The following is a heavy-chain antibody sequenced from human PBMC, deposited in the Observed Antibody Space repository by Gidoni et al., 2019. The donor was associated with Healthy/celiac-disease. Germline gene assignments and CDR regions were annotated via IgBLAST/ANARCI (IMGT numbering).Heavy chain of an antibody. CDR3: ARSAGNDAFDI. Sequence: QVQLVQSGAEVKKPGSSVKVSCKASGGTFSSYTISWVRQAPGQRLEWMGRIIPILGIANYAQKFQGRVTITADKSTSTAYMELSSLRSEDTAVYYCARSAGNDAFDIWGQGTMVTVSS. J-gene: IGHJ3*02. CDR2: IIPILGIA. CDR1: GGTFSSYT. V-gene: IGHV1-69*02. D-gene: IGHD3-10*01.